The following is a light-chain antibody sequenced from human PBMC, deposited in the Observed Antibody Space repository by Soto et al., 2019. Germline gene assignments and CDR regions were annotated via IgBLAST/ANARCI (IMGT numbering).Light chain of an antibody. Sequence: DIQMTQSPSSLSASVGDRVMITCRASQSITGYLNWYQQKPGKAPKLLIYAASNLQSGVPSRFSGSGYGTDFNLTISSLQPEDFATYFCQQSQNIPYTFGQGTKLEIK. CDR3: QQSQNIPYT. J-gene: IGKJ2*01. CDR1: QSITGY. CDR2: AAS. V-gene: IGKV1-39*01.